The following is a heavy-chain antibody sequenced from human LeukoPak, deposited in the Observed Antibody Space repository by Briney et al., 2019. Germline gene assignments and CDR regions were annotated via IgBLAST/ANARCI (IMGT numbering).Heavy chain of an antibody. J-gene: IGHJ4*02. CDR3: AKDLSPFYDSSGYFDS. CDR1: GFTFSNYA. V-gene: IGHV3-23*01. D-gene: IGHD3-22*01. Sequence: GGSLRLSCAAPGFTFSNYAMSWVRRAPGKGLEWVSAISGRGIKTLYADSVKGRFTISRDNSRSTVFLQMNSLRAEDTAVYYCAKDLSPFYDSSGYFDSWGQGTLVTVSS. CDR2: ISGRGIKT.